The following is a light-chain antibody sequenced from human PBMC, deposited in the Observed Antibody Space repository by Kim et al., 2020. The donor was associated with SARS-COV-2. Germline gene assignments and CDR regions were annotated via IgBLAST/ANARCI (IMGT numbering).Light chain of an antibody. CDR1: SSIIGNNY. J-gene: IGLJ2*01. V-gene: IGLV1-51*01. Sequence: GQKVTISCSGSSSIIGNNYVSWYQQLPGTAPKLLIYDNNKRPSGIPDRFSGSKSGTSATLGITGLQTGDEADYYCGTWDSSLSAVVFGGGTQLTVL. CDR2: DNN. CDR3: GTWDSSLSAVV.